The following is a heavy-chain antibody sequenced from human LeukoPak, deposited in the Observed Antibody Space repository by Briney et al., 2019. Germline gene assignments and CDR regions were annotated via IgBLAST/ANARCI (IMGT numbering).Heavy chain of an antibody. CDR2: ISGSGGST. Sequence: GGSLRLSCAASGFTFSSYAMSWVRQAPGKGLEWVSAISGSGGSTYYADSVKGRFTISGDNSKNTLYLQMNSLRAEDTAVYYCAKDMSSIAARYYFDYWGQGTLVTVSS. D-gene: IGHD6-6*01. CDR3: AKDMSSIAARYYFDY. J-gene: IGHJ4*02. CDR1: GFTFSSYA. V-gene: IGHV3-23*01.